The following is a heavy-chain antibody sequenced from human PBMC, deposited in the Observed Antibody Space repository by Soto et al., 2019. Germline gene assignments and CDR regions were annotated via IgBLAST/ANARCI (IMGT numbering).Heavy chain of an antibody. CDR1: GFTFTSSA. CDR3: AAEGIAAADLYYYHGMDV. D-gene: IGHD6-13*01. J-gene: IGHJ6*02. V-gene: IGHV1-58*01. CDR2: TVVGAGDT. Sequence: SVKVSCKASGFTFTSSAVPWVRQARGQRLESIGWTVVGAGDTNYAKKVQETVTITRYMSTSTAYMELSSLRSEDTAVYYCAAEGIAAADLYYYHGMDVWGQGTTVTVSS.